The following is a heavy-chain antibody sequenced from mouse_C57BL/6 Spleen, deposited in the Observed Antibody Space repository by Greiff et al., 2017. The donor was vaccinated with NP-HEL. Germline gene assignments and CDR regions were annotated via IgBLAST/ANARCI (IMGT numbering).Heavy chain of an antibody. CDR2: INPSTGGT. D-gene: IGHD2-1*01. V-gene: IGHV1-42*01. CDR1: GYSFTGYY. CDR3: ARWGYYGNYAWFAY. J-gene: IGHJ3*01. Sequence: EVQVVESGPELVKPGASVKISCKASGYSFTGYYMNWVKQSPEKSLEWIGEINPSTGGTTYNQKFKAKATLTVDKSSSTAYMQLKSLTSEDSAVYYCARWGYYGNYAWFAYWGQGTLVTVSA.